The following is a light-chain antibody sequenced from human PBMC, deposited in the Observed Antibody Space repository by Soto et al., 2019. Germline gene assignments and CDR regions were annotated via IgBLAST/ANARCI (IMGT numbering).Light chain of an antibody. CDR2: AAS. CDR1: QGIGSW. J-gene: IGKJ4*01. Sequence: DIQMTQSPSSMSASVGDRVTITCRASQGIGSWLVWYQQKPGKAPKFLIYAASNLQNGVPSRFSGSGSGTDFTLTISSLQPEDSATYYCQQTNSFPLTFGGGTKVEIK. CDR3: QQTNSFPLT. V-gene: IGKV1-12*01.